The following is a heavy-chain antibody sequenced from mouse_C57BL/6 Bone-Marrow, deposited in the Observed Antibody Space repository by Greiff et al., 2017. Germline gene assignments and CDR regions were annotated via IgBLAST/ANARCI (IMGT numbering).Heavy chain of an antibody. V-gene: IGHV14-1*01. J-gene: IGHJ3*01. CDR2: IDPEDGDT. Sequence: EVQLQQSGAELVRPGASVKLSCTASGFNIKDYYMHWVKQRPEQGLEWIGRIDPEDGDTEYAPKFQGKDTMTEDTSSNTAYLQLSSLTSEDTAVYYCTVYYPFAYWGQGTLVTVSA. CDR1: GFNIKDYY. D-gene: IGHD1-1*01. CDR3: TVYYPFAY.